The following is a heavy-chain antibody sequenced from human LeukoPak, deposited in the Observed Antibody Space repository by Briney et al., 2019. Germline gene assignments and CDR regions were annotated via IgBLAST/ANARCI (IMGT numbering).Heavy chain of an antibody. Sequence: PGGSLRLSCAASGFTFSSYAMHWVRQAPGKGLEWVSVIWFDGTTKSYADSVEGRFTISRDNSKNTLYLQMNSLRAEDTAIYYCARDNGLVLHDYWGQGTLVTVSS. CDR3: ARDNGLVLHDY. CDR2: IWFDGTTK. D-gene: IGHD2-8*01. V-gene: IGHV3-33*01. CDR1: GFTFSSYA. J-gene: IGHJ4*02.